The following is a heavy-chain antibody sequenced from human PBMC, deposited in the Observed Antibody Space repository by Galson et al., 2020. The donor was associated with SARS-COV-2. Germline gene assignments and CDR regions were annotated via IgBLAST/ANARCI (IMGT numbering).Heavy chain of an antibody. CDR3: AKRNSGYNILTGYYTSFDY. CDR2: ISGSGDST. Sequence: GGSLRLSCVASGFTFSSYDMNWVRQAPGKGLEWVSSISGSGDSTYSAASVRGRFTISRDNSENTMYLQMNSLRAEDTAVYYCAKRNSGYNILTGYYTSFDYWGQGTLVTVSS. CDR1: GFTFSSYD. J-gene: IGHJ4*02. D-gene: IGHD3-9*01. V-gene: IGHV3-23*01.